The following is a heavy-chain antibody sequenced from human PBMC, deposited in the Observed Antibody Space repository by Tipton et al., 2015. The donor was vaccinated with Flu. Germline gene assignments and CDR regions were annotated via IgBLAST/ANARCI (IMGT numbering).Heavy chain of an antibody. CDR3: TKDGQWYPRAVDY. CDR2: ISGRGRST. Sequence: SLRLSCAASGFTFSNYAMSWVRQAPGKGLEWVSGISGRGRSTYYADSVKGRFTISRDNSENTLFLQMNSLRGEDTAVYYCTKDGQWYPRAVDYWGQGTLVTVSS. V-gene: IGHV3-23*01. J-gene: IGHJ4*02. D-gene: IGHD6-19*01. CDR1: GFTFSNYA.